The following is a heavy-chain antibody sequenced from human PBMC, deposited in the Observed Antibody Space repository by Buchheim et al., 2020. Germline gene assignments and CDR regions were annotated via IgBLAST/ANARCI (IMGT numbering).Heavy chain of an antibody. D-gene: IGHD6-19*01. CDR3: ARDYTLYSSGWPFDY. J-gene: IGHJ4*02. CDR2: IKQDGSEK. Sequence: VQLVESGGGLVKPGGSLRLSCAASGFTFSDYYMSWIRQAPGKGLEWVANIKQDGSEKYYVDSVKGRFTISRDNAKNSLYLQMNSLRAEDTAVYYCARDYTLYSSGWPFDYWGQGTL. CDR1: GFTFSDYY. V-gene: IGHV3-7*01.